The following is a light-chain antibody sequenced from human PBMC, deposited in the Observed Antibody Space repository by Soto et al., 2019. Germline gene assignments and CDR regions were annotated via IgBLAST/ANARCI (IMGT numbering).Light chain of an antibody. CDR2: AAS. V-gene: IGKV1-39*01. Sequence: IQMTQSPSSLSASVGDRVTITCRASQSSRSYLNCYQQKPGKAPNLLIYAASGLQTGVPSRFSGSGSGTDFTLSISSLQREDFATYYCQQSYITPPGTFGQGTKVDIK. CDR3: QQSYITPPGT. CDR1: QSSRSY. J-gene: IGKJ1*01.